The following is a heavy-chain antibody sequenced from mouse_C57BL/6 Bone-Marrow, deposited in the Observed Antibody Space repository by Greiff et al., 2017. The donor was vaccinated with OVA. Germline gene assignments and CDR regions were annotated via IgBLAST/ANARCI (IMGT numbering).Heavy chain of an antibody. J-gene: IGHJ3*01. D-gene: IGHD1-1*01. Sequence: EVQLQQSGPELVKPGASVKMSCKASGYTFTDYNMHWVKQSHGKSLEWIGYINPNNGGTSYNQKFKGKATLTVNKSSSTAYMEPRSLTSEVSAVYYCARDYSVSKFAYWGKGPLVSVSA. V-gene: IGHV1-22*01. CDR1: GYTFTDYN. CDR3: ARDYSVSKFAY. CDR2: INPNNGGT.